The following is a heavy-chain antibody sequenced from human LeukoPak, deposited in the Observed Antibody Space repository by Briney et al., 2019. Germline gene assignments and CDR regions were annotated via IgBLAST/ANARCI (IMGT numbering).Heavy chain of an antibody. CDR2: IYSGGTT. V-gene: IGHV3-66*01. J-gene: IGHJ4*02. CDR3: AIETELGFDY. Sequence: GGSLRLSCAASGFTVSSNYMSWVRQAPGKGLEWVSVIYSGGTTYYADSVKGRFAISRDNSKNTLYLQLNSLRAEDTAVYYCAIETELGFDYWGQGTLVTVSS. CDR1: GFTVSSNY. D-gene: IGHD7-27*01.